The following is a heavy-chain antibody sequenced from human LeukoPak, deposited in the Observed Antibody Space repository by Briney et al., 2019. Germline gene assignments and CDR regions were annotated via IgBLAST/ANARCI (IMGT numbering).Heavy chain of an antibody. D-gene: IGHD3-22*01. CDR1: GGSFSGYY. CDR2: INHRGST. Sequence: SETLSLTCAVYGGSFSGYYWSWIRQPPGKGLEWIGEINHRGSTNYNPSLKSRVTISVDTSKNQFSLKLSSVTAADTAVYYCALRYYDSSGYLLDYWGQGTLVTVSS. CDR3: ALRYYDSSGYLLDY. V-gene: IGHV4-34*01. J-gene: IGHJ4*02.